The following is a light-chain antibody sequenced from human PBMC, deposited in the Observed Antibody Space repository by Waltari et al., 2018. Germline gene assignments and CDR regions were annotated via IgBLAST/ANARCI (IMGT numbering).Light chain of an antibody. CDR3: CSYTGSSTM. V-gene: IGLV2-23*02. Sequence: QSALTQPAPVSGSPGQSITISCTGTSRDVGSYKLVSWYQQHPGNAPKLIIYQVSYRPSGVSDRFSGSKSGNTASLTISGLQAEDEADYYCCSYTGSSTMFGGGTKLTVL. CDR1: SRDVGSYKL. J-gene: IGLJ3*02. CDR2: QVS.